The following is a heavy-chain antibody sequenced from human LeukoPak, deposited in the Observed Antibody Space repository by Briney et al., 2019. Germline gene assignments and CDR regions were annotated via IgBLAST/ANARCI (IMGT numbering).Heavy chain of an antibody. Sequence: SETLSLTCTVSGGSISSYYWSWIRQPPGKGLEWIGYIYTSGSTNYNPSLKSRVTISVDTSKNQFSLKLSSVTAADTAVYYCARYRSIAARLAFDPWGQGTLVTVSS. CDR1: GGSISSYY. V-gene: IGHV4-4*09. CDR3: ARYRSIAARLAFDP. J-gene: IGHJ5*02. CDR2: IYTSGST. D-gene: IGHD6-6*01.